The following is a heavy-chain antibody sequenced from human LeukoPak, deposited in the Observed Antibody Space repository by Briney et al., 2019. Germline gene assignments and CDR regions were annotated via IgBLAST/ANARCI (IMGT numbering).Heavy chain of an antibody. V-gene: IGHV3-30-3*01. CDR3: AKDSSSSWYYFDH. CDR1: GFTFSSYA. CDR2: ISYDGSNK. Sequence: GGSLRLSCAASGFTFSSYAMHWVRQAPGKGLEWVAVISYDGSNKYYADSVKGRFTISRDNSKNTLYLQMNSLRAEDTAVYYCAKDSSSSWYYFDHWGQGSRVTVSS. D-gene: IGHD6-13*01. J-gene: IGHJ4*02.